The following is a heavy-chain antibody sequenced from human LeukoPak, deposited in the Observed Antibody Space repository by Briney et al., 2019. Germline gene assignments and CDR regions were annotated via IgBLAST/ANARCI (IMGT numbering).Heavy chain of an antibody. Sequence: PSETLSLTCTVSGGSISSSSYYWAWIRQPPGMGLEWIGSIFYTGSIYYSSSLRSRVTISVDTSKNQFSLKLNSVTAADTAVYFCARDAGYSSRQLDYWGQGTLVTVSS. CDR3: ARDAGYSSRQLDY. V-gene: IGHV4-39*07. D-gene: IGHD6-13*01. CDR1: GGSISSSSYY. CDR2: IFYTGSI. J-gene: IGHJ4*02.